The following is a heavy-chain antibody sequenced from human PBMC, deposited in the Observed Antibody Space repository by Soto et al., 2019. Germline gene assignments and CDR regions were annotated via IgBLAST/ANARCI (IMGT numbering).Heavy chain of an antibody. V-gene: IGHV4-31*03. Sequence: PSETLSLTCTVSGGSISSGGYYWSWIRQHPGKGLEWIGYIYYSGSTYYNPSLKSRVTISVDTSKNQFSLKLSSVTAADTAVYYCARGDSGYANDYWGQGTLVTVSP. J-gene: IGHJ4*02. CDR2: IYYSGST. CDR1: GGSISSGGYY. D-gene: IGHD5-12*01. CDR3: ARGDSGYANDY.